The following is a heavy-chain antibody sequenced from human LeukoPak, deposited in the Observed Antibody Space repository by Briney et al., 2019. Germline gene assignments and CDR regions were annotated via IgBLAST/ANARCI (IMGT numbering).Heavy chain of an antibody. CDR3: ARDGGHSSSWSLKWFDP. J-gene: IGHJ5*02. CDR1: GYTFTSYY. CDR2: INPSGGST. D-gene: IGHD6-13*01. V-gene: IGHV1-46*01. Sequence: GASVKVSCKASGYTFTSYYMHWVRQAPGQGLEWMGIINPSGGSTSYAQKFQGRVTMTRDTSTSTVYMELSSLRSEDTAVYHCARDGGHSSSWSLKWFDPWGQGTLVTVSS.